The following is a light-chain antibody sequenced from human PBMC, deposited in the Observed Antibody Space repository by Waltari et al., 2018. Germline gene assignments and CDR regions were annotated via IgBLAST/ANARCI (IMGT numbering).Light chain of an antibody. CDR2: DAS. J-gene: IGKJ2*01. CDR1: QDISKY. V-gene: IGKV1-33*01. Sequence: DIQMTQSPSPLSASVGDRVTITCQASQDISKYLNWYQHKSGKAPKLLIYDASNLERGVPSRFRGYGSGTNFTFSISSLQPEDFATYFCQQHHELQTFGQGTKLDIK. CDR3: QQHHELQT.